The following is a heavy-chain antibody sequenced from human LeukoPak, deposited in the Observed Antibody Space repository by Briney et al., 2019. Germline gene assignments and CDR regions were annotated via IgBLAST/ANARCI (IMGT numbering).Heavy chain of an antibody. Sequence: PSETLSLTCTVSGGSISSGGYYWSWIRQHPGKGLEWIGYIYYSGSTNYNPSLKSRVTISVDTSKNQFSLKLSSVTAADTAVYYCARLGGKLYPRIDPWGQGTLVTVSS. CDR1: GGSISSGGYY. J-gene: IGHJ5*02. CDR3: ARLGGKLYPRIDP. D-gene: IGHD2-8*01. CDR2: IYYSGST. V-gene: IGHV4-61*08.